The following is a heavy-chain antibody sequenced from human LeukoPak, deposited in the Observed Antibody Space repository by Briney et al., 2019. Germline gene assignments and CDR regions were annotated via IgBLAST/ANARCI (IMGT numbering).Heavy chain of an antibody. J-gene: IGHJ5*02. CDR1: GGSISSYY. CDR2: IYTSGST. D-gene: IGHD2-15*01. Sequence: SETLSLTCTVSGGSISSYYWSWIRQPAGKGLEWIGRIYTSGSTNYNPSLKSRVTMSVDTSKNQFSLKLSSVTAADTAVYYCARDRSCSGGSCYANWFDPWGQGTLVTVSS. CDR3: ARDRSCSGGSCYANWFDP. V-gene: IGHV4-4*07.